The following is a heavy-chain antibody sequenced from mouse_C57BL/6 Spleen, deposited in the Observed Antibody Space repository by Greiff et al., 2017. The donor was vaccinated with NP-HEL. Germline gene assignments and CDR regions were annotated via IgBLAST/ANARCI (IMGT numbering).Heavy chain of an antibody. CDR3: ARNLLRGAMDY. V-gene: IGHV2-2*01. CDR1: GFSLTSYG. Sequence: QVQLQQSGPGLVQPSQSLSITCTVSGFSLTSYGVHWVRQSPGKGLEWLGGIWSGGSTDYTAAFKSNLSISKDNSKSQVFFKMNSLQADDTAIYYCARNLLRGAMDYWGQGTSVTVSS. CDR2: IWSGGST. D-gene: IGHD1-1*01. J-gene: IGHJ4*01.